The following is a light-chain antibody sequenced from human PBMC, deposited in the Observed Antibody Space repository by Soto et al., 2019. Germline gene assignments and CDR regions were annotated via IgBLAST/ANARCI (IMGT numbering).Light chain of an antibody. J-gene: IGKJ1*01. CDR2: KAS. V-gene: IGKV1-5*03. CDR3: QQYSTYTPRT. CDR1: QSISSW. Sequence: DIQMTQSPSTLSASVGDRVTITCRASQSISSWLAWYQQKPGKAPKLLIYKASGLESGVPSRFSGSGSGTEFTLTISSLQPDDFATYYCQQYSTYTPRTFGQGTKVDIK.